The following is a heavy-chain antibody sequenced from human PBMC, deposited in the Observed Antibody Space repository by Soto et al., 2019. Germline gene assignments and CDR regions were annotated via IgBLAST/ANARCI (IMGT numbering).Heavy chain of an antibody. J-gene: IGHJ5*02. CDR3: ARGSIGQAQSYYDFWSGFTTRELNWFDP. CDR2: MNPNSGNT. D-gene: IGHD3-3*01. CDR1: GYTFTSYD. V-gene: IGHV1-8*01. Sequence: ASVKVSCKASGYTFTSYDINWVRQATGQGLEWMGWMNPNSGNTGYAQKFQGRVTMTRNTSISTAYMELSSLRSEDTAVYYCARGSIGQAQSYYDFWSGFTTRELNWFDPWGQGTLVTVSS.